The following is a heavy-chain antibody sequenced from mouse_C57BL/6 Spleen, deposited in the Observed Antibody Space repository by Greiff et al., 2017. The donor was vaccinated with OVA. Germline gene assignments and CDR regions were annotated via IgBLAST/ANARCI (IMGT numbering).Heavy chain of an antibody. CDR1: GYTFTDYN. CDR3: ARYDDSYWYFDV. J-gene: IGHJ1*03. V-gene: IGHV1-18*01. Sequence: VQLQQPGAELVKPGASVKVSCKASGYTFTDYNMDWVKQSHGKSLEWIGDINPNNGGTIYNQKFKGKATLTVDKSSSTAYMELRSLTSEDTAVYYCARYDDSYWYFDVWGTGTTVTVSS. CDR2: INPNNGGT. D-gene: IGHD2-3*01.